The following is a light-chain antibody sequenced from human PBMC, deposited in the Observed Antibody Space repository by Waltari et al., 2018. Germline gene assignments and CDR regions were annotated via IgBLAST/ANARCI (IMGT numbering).Light chain of an antibody. CDR2: AVS. V-gene: IGLV2-14*01. CDR3: SSYTNSGNVV. CDR1: SSDLGRYNY. Sequence: QSALTHPASVPGSPGQAITISCPGTSSDLGRYNYVSWYQQHPGKAPKLVISAVSNRPSGVSNRFSGSKSGNTASLTISGLQAEDGAQYYCSSYTNSGNVVFGGGTKLTVL. J-gene: IGLJ2*01.